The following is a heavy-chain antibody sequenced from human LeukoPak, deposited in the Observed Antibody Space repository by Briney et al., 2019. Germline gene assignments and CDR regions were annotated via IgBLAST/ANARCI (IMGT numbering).Heavy chain of an antibody. CDR3: ARGKGIAAAGWYYFDY. V-gene: IGHV1-69*13. Sequence: SVKVSFKASGGTFSSYAISWVRQAPGQGLEWMGGIIPIFGTANYAQKFQGRVTITADESTSTAYMELSSLRSEDTAVYYCARGKGIAAAGWYYFDYWGQGTLVTVSS. CDR1: GGTFSSYA. D-gene: IGHD6-13*01. CDR2: IIPIFGTA. J-gene: IGHJ4*02.